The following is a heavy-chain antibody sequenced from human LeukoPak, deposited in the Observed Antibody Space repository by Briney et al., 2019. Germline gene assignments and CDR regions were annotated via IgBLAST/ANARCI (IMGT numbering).Heavy chain of an antibody. CDR3: ALDSSGYSKNRDY. CDR2: INHSGST. CDR1: GGFFSGYY. V-gene: IGHV4-34*01. D-gene: IGHD3-22*01. J-gene: IGHJ4*02. Sequence: SETLSLTCAVYGGFFSGYYWSWIRQPPGKGLEWIGEINHSGSTNYNPSLKSRVTISVDTSKNQFSLKLSSVTAADTAVYYCALDSSGYSKNRDYWGQGTLVTVSS.